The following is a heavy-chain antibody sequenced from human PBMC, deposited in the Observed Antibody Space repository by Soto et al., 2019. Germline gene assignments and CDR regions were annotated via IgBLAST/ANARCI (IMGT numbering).Heavy chain of an antibody. D-gene: IGHD2-2*01. Sequence: EVQLLESGGGLVQPGGSLRLSCAASGFTFSSYAMSWVRQAPGKGLEWVSAISGSGGSTYYADSVKGRFTISRDNSKNTLYLQMNSLRAEDTAVYYCAKWGFGPAAYYYYYGMDVWGQGTTVTVSS. V-gene: IGHV3-23*01. CDR1: GFTFSSYA. CDR2: ISGSGGST. J-gene: IGHJ6*02. CDR3: AKWGFGPAAYYYYYGMDV.